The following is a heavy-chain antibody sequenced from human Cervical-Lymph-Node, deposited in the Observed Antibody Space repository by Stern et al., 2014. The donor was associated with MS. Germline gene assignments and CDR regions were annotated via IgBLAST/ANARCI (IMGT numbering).Heavy chain of an antibody. CDR1: GYTFTNYG. V-gene: IGHV1-18*01. D-gene: IGHD3-16*01. CDR2: ISTTNGNQ. J-gene: IGHJ4*02. Sequence: QVQLVQSGPEEKKPGASVKVSFKASGYTFTNYGINWGRQAPGKGLEWMGGISTTNGNQYYAKNIQGRVTMTTDTSTTTAYMELRSLRSDDTAVYYCARSGGSFWGRGTLVTVSS. CDR3: ARSGGSF.